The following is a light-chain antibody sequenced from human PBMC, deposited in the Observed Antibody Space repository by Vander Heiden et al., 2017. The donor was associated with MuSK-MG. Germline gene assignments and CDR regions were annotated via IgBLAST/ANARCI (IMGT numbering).Light chain of an antibody. V-gene: IGKV1-NL1*01. Sequence: DIQMTPSPSSLSASVGDRVTITCRASQAITSSLAWYQQKPAKAPKLLLHAASRLETWVPARFSGSGSGTDFSLTISSLQPEDYATYYCQQDDSTPVTFGGGTKVELK. CDR2: AAS. CDR3: QQDDSTPVT. J-gene: IGKJ4*01. CDR1: QAITSS.